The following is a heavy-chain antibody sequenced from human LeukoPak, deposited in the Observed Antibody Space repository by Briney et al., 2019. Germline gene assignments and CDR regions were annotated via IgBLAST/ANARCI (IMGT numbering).Heavy chain of an antibody. CDR2: IYYSGNT. CDR1: GGSLSNTTYY. V-gene: IGHV4-39*07. CDR3: ARDGAGGGTSNGFDV. Sequence: PSETLSLTCTVSGGSLSNTTYYWGWIRQPPGQGLEWIGTIYYSGNTYYSPPLKSRVTISLDRSKRQFSLNLSSVTAADTAVYYCARDGAGGGTSNGFDVWGQGTMVTVSA. D-gene: IGHD3-16*01. J-gene: IGHJ3*01.